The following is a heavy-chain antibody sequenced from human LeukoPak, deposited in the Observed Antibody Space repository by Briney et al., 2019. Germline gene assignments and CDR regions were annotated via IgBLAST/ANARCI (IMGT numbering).Heavy chain of an antibody. Sequence: GGSLRLSCTAFGFSFIANAMTGFRQAPGKGLEWISSMSSGSRYIYYADSVRGRFTISRDNTKNSLHLLMNNLRAEDTAIYYCARDRPRDASRVVAVDRGPGTPVTVSS. V-gene: IGHV3-21*06. CDR2: MSSGSRYI. J-gene: IGHJ4*02. CDR1: GFSFIANA. CDR3: ARDRPRDASRVVAVD. D-gene: IGHD5-24*01.